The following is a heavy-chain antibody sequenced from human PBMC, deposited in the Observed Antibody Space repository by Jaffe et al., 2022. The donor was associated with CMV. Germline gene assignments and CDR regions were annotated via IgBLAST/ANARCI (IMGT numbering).Heavy chain of an antibody. J-gene: IGHJ4*02. Sequence: QVQLQQWGAGLLKPSETLSLTCAVYGGSFSGYYWSWIRQPPGKGLEWIGEINHSGSTNYNPSLKSRVTISVDTSKNQFSLKLSSVTAADTAVYYCMSAGSPDIDYWGQGTLVTVSS. D-gene: IGHD3-10*01. CDR2: INHSGST. CDR1: GGSFSGYY. V-gene: IGHV4-34*01. CDR3: MSAGSPDIDY.